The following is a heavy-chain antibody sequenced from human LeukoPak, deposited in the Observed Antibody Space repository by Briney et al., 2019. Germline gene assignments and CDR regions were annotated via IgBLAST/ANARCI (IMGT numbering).Heavy chain of an antibody. Sequence: ASVKVSCKASGYNFTSYGISWVRQAPGQGLERMGWISAYNGNTNYAQKLQGRVTMTTDTSTSTAYMELRSLRSDDTAVYYCARDWSSSYLYGYFDLWGRGTLVTVSS. J-gene: IGHJ2*01. CDR3: ARDWSSSYLYGYFDL. D-gene: IGHD6-6*01. CDR1: GYNFTSYG. V-gene: IGHV1-18*01. CDR2: ISAYNGNT.